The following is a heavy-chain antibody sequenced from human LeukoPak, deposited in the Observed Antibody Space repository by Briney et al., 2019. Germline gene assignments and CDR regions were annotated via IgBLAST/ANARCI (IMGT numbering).Heavy chain of an antibody. CDR3: AKRSAESSGYFNY. CDR1: RFTFSSYA. V-gene: IGHV3-23*01. D-gene: IGHD6-19*01. CDR2: ISGSGGST. J-gene: IGHJ4*02. Sequence: PGGSLRLSCAASRFTFSSYAMSWVRQAPGKGLEWVSAISGSGGSTYYADSVKGRFTISRDNSKNTLYLQMNSLRAEDTAVYYCAKRSAESSGYFNYWGQGILVTVSS.